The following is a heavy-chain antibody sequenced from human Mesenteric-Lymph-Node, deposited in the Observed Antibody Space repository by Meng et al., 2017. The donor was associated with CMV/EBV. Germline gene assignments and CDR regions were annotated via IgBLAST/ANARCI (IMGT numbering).Heavy chain of an antibody. CDR3: ARDSYDDIVTGLSYFAP. Sequence: SETLSLTCTVSGDSVTSGSDYWSWIRQPPGKELEWIGNIYYSGSTKYNPSHKSRVTISVDVSKNRFSLRLTSVTAADTAVYYCARDSYDDIVTGLSYFAPWGQGALVTVSS. D-gene: IGHD3-9*01. J-gene: IGHJ5*02. V-gene: IGHV4-61*03. CDR2: IYYSGST. CDR1: GDSVTSGSDY.